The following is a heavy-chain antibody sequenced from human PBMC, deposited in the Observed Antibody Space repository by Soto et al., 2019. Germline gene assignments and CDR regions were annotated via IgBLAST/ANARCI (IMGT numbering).Heavy chain of an antibody. CDR2: ISYDGSNK. V-gene: IGHV3-30*18. J-gene: IGHJ3*02. CDR3: AKDSTKHCSGGSCPDDAFDI. D-gene: IGHD2-15*01. Sequence: GGSLRLSCAASGFTFSSYGMHWVRQAPGKGLEWVAVISYDGSNKYYADYVKGRFTISRDNSKNTLYLQMNSLRAEDTAVYYCAKDSTKHCSGGSCPDDAFDIWGQGTMVTVSS. CDR1: GFTFSSYG.